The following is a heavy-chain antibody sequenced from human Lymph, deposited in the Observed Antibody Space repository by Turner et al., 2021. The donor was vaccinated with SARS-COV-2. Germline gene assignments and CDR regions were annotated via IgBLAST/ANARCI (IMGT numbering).Heavy chain of an antibody. D-gene: IGHD2-21*02. CDR2: IYYRGST. J-gene: IGHJ5*02. CDR1: GGSMNSNY. V-gene: IGHV4-59*01. CDR3: ARETVNNWVDP. Sequence: QVQLQASGPRLVKPLETLSPTCPVSGGSMNSNYWSWIRQPPGKRLELIGYIYYRGSTNYNPSLESRVTKSVDTSRNQFSLNLTSVTAADTARYYWARETVNNWVDPWGQGTLVTVSS.